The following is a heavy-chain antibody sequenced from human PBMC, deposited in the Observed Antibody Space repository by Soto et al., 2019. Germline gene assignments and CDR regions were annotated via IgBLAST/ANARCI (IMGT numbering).Heavy chain of an antibody. V-gene: IGHV3-11*06. J-gene: IGHJ6*02. CDR3: ARDRRLGGLAEMITGTVLFDYYYYGMDV. D-gene: IGHD1-20*01. Sequence: GGSLRLSCAASGFTFSDYYMSWIRQAPGKGLEWVSYISSSSSYTNYADSVKGRFTISRGNAKNSLYLQMNSLRAVDTGVYYCARDRRLGGLAEMITGTVLFDYYYYGMDVWGQGTTVTVSS. CDR1: GFTFSDYY. CDR2: ISSSSSYT.